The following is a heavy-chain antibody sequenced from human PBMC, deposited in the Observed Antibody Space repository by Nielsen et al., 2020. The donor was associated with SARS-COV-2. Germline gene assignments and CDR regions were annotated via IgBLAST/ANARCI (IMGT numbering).Heavy chain of an antibody. CDR3: AKGSFGVVTPFDY. CDR1: GFTFSSYA. CDR2: ISGSGGST. Sequence: GESLKISCAASGFTFSSYAMSWVRQAPGKGLEWVSAISGSGGSTYYADSVKGRFTISRDNSENTLYLQMNSLRAEDTAVYYCAKGSFGVVTPFDYWGQGTLVTVSS. J-gene: IGHJ4*02. D-gene: IGHD3-3*01. V-gene: IGHV3-23*01.